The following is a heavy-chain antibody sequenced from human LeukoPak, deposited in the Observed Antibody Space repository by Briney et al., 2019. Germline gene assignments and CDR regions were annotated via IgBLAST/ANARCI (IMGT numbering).Heavy chain of an antibody. CDR1: GFTFSSNG. V-gene: IGHV3-33*01. D-gene: IGHD7-27*01. J-gene: IGHJ4*02. Sequence: GRSLRLSCAASGFTFSSNGMHWVRQAPGKGLEWVAVIWYDGSKKYYADSVKGRFTISRDNSKNTLYPQMNSLRAEDTAVYYCARHSGDPHFDSWGQGTLVTVSS. CDR3: ARHSGDPHFDS. CDR2: IWYDGSKK.